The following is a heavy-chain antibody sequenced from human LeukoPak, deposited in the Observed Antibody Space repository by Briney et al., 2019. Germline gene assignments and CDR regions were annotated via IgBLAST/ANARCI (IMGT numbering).Heavy chain of an antibody. CDR1: GFTFSSSS. V-gene: IGHV3-21*01. CDR2: ISSSSSYI. D-gene: IGHD3-22*01. CDR3: ARDRPDYYDSSEAFDY. J-gene: IGHJ4*02. Sequence: GGSLRLSCAASGFTFSSSSMNWVRQAPGKGLEWVSSISSSSSYIYYADSVKGRFTISRDNAKNSLYLQMNSLRAEDTAVYYCARDRPDYYDSSEAFDYWGQGTLVTVSS.